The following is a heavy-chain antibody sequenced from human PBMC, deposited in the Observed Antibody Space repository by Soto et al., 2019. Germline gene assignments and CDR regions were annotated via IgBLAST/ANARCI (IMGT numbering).Heavy chain of an antibody. J-gene: IGHJ6*02. Sequence: QVQLVESGGGVVQPGRSLRLSCAASGFTFSSYGMHWVRQAPGKGLEWVAVISYDGGNKYYADSVKGRFTISRDNSKNTLYLQMNSLRAEDTAVYYCAKDLYYDILTGYGMDVWGQGTTVTVSS. CDR1: GFTFSSYG. V-gene: IGHV3-30*18. CDR2: ISYDGGNK. D-gene: IGHD3-9*01. CDR3: AKDLYYDILTGYGMDV.